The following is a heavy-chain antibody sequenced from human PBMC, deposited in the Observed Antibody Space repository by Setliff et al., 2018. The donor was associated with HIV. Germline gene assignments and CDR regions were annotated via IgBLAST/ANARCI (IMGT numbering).Heavy chain of an antibody. J-gene: IGHJ6*03. CDR2: IRSDGSNK. Sequence: PGGSLRLSCATSGLTFSNCGMHWVRQAPGKGLEWVASIRSDGSNKYYADSVKGRFSISRDNAKNSLYLQLNSLRAEDTAVYYCARDWVSLDRGTSMDVWGKGTTVTVS. V-gene: IGHV3-30*02. D-gene: IGHD3-10*01. CDR3: ARDWVSLDRGTSMDV. CDR1: GLTFSNCG.